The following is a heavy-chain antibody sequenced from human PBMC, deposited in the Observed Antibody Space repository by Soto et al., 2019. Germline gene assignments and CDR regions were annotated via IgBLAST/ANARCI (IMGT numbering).Heavy chain of an antibody. J-gene: IGHJ4*02. CDR3: ARQSLGNIRLRGFDY. CDR1: GFTFSDYG. CDR2: IWYDGSEK. D-gene: IGHD1-1*01. Sequence: QVQLVESGGGVVQPGRSLRLSCAASGFTFSDYGMHWVRQAPGKGLEWVAVIWYDGSEKYYADSVKGRFTISRDNFKNTLYLQKKSLGAEGKAVYYCARQSLGNIRLRGFDYWGQGALVTVSS. V-gene: IGHV3-33*01.